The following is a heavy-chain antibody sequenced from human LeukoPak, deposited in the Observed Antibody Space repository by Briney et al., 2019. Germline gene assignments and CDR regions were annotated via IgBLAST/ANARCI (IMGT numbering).Heavy chain of an antibody. V-gene: IGHV3-64D*06. CDR1: GFTFTSHV. CDR3: VREGLERRTNFDY. J-gene: IGHJ4*02. Sequence: GGSLRLSCSASGFTFTSHVMHWVRQAPGKGQQYYAGSVKGRFTISRDSSKNTVYLQMNSLTAEDTAVYYCVREGLERRTNFDYWGQGTLVSVSS. D-gene: IGHD1-1*01. CDR2: Q.